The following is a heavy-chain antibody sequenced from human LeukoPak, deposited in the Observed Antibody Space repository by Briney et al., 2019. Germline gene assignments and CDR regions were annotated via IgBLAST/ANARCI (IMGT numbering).Heavy chain of an antibody. CDR3: AKGGRSGNYYGVDY. Sequence: GGSLRLSCAASGFTFSSYAMSWVRQAPGKGLEWVSAISGSGGSTYYADSVKGRFTISRDNSKNTLYPQMNSLRAEDTAVYYCAKGGRSGNYYGVDYWGQGTLVTVSS. CDR2: ISGSGGST. CDR1: GFTFSSYA. D-gene: IGHD1-26*01. J-gene: IGHJ4*02. V-gene: IGHV3-23*01.